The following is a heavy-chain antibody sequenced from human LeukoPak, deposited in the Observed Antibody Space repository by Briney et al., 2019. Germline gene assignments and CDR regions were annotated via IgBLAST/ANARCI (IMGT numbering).Heavy chain of an antibody. CDR3: ARALNYGANFDY. CDR1: GGSISSYY. J-gene: IGHJ4*02. Sequence: SSETLSLTCTVSGGSISSYYWSWIRQPPGKGLEWIGYIYYSGSTNYNPSLKSRVTISVDTSKNQFSLKLSSMTAADTAVYYCARALNYGANFDYWGQGTLVIVSS. CDR2: IYYSGST. V-gene: IGHV4-59*01. D-gene: IGHD4-17*01.